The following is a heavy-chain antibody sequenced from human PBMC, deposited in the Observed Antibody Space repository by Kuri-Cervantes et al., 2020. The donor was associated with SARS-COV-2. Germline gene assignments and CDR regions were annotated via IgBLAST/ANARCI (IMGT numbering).Heavy chain of an antibody. Sequence: ASVKVSCKASGYTFTGYYMHWVRQAPGQGLEWMGWINPNSGGTNYAQKFQGWVTMTRDTSISTAYMELSRLRSDDTAVYYCARLGYSYGPPFDYWGQGTLVTVSS. D-gene: IGHD5-18*01. CDR1: GYTFTGYY. V-gene: IGHV1-2*04. CDR3: ARLGYSYGPPFDY. CDR2: INPNSGGT. J-gene: IGHJ4*02.